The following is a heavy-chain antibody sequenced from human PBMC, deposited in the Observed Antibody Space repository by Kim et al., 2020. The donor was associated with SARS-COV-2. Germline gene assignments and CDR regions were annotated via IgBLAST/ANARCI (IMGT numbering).Heavy chain of an antibody. D-gene: IGHD3-10*01. V-gene: IGHV6-1*01. J-gene: IGHJ2*01. CDR3: ARGLYGYWYFDL. CDR1: GDSVSSQSSS. Sequence: SQTLSLTCVISGDSVSSQSSSWNWIRQSPSRGLEWLGWTYFRSQWFSDYATFVKSRITINSDTSKNQFSLQLNSVVPEDTAVYFCARGLYGYWYFDLWGRGTLVTVSS. CDR2: TYFRSQWFS.